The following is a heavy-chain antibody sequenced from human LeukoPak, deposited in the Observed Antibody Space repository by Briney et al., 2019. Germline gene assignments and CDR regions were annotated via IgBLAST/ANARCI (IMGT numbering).Heavy chain of an antibody. V-gene: IGHV3-48*04. CDR1: GFTFSSYG. Sequence: GGSLRLSCAASGFTFSSYGMSWVRQAPGKGLEWVSYISRSGDTIYYADSVKGRFTISRDNANNSVYLQMDSLTAEDTALYFCAREDNGGTFFDHWGQGTLVTVSS. CDR3: AREDNGGTFFDH. CDR2: ISRSGDTI. D-gene: IGHD4-23*01. J-gene: IGHJ4*02.